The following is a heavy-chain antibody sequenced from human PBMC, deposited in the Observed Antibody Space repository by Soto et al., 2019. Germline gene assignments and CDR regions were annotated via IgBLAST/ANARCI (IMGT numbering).Heavy chain of an antibody. CDR2: ISVYNGNI. CDR1: GYMFNTYG. V-gene: IGHV1-18*01. D-gene: IGHD3-10*01. J-gene: IGHJ4*02. Sequence: QVKLLQSGAEVKKPGASVKVSCKASGYMFNTYGITWVRQAPGQGLEWMGWISVYNGNIDYAQKCEGRVTMTIDTSTSTAYMELKSLTSDDTAVYYCARTYGSGDYFLPFEYWGQGTPVSVSS. CDR3: ARTYGSGDYFLPFEY.